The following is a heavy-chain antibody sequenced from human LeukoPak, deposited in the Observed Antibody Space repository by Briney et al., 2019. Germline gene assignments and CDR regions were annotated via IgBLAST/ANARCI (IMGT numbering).Heavy chain of an antibody. Sequence: SETLSLTCTASGGAISSSSYYWGWIRQPPGKGREGIRSLYYSGSTYYNPSLKSRVTISVDTSKNQFSLKLSSVTAADTAVYYCSSRYSSGWYPYYYYSYYMDVWGKGTTVTVSS. V-gene: IGHV4-39*01. CDR3: SSRYSSGWYPYYYYSYYMDV. CDR2: LYYSGST. J-gene: IGHJ6*03. CDR1: GGAISSSSYY. D-gene: IGHD6-19*01.